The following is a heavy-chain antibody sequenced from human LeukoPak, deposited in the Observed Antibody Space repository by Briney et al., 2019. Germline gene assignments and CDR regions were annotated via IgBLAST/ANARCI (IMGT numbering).Heavy chain of an antibody. J-gene: IGHJ6*02. CDR2: INPNSGGT. CDR3: ARGSLPGSGYYDSYPGYYYGMDV. D-gene: IGHD3-22*01. V-gene: IGHV1-2*04. Sequence: ASVKVSCKASGYTFTGYYMHWVRQAPGQGLEWMGWINPNSGGTNYAQKFQGWVTMTRDTSISTAYMELSRLRSDDTAVYYCARGSLPGSGYYDSYPGYYYGMDVWGQGTTVTVSS. CDR1: GYTFTGYY.